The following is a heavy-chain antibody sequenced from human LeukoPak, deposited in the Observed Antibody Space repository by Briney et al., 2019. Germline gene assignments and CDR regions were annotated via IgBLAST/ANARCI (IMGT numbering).Heavy chain of an antibody. D-gene: IGHD3-10*01. CDR2: INSDGSDI. J-gene: IGHJ4*02. V-gene: IGHV3-74*01. Sequence: GGSLRLSCAVSGFSFNSYWVHWVRQAPGKGLAWVSRINSDGSDITYADSVKGRFTISRDNAKNTVYLQMNSLRAEDTAVYYCARGSLGDGSLLIDYWGQGTLVTVSS. CDR1: GFSFNSYW. CDR3: ARGSLGDGSLLIDY.